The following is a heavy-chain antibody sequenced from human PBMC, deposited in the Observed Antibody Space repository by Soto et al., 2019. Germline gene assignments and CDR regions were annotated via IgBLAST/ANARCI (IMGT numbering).Heavy chain of an antibody. Sequence: SETLSLTCAVYGGSFSGYYWSWIRQPPGKGLEWIGEINHSGSTNYNPSLKSRVTISVDTSKNQFSLKLSSVTAADTAVYYCARSNGYCSGGGCYSFGRVDYWGQGTLVTVSS. D-gene: IGHD2-15*01. CDR2: INHSGST. CDR1: GGSFSGYY. J-gene: IGHJ4*02. V-gene: IGHV4-34*01. CDR3: ARSNGYCSGGGCYSFGRVDY.